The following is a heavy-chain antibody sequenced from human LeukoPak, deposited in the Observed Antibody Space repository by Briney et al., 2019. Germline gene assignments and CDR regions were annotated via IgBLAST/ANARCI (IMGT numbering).Heavy chain of an antibody. CDR1: GFTLSSFS. Sequence: PGGSLRLSCAASGFTLSSFSLTWVRQAPGKGLEWLSYISFNSETTSYADSVKGRFTSSRDYAKNSLYLQMNSLRAEDTAVYYCGRVARGNYYHFDSWGQGTLVTVSS. D-gene: IGHD1-26*01. V-gene: IGHV3-48*04. CDR2: ISFNSETT. CDR3: GRVARGNYYHFDS. J-gene: IGHJ4*02.